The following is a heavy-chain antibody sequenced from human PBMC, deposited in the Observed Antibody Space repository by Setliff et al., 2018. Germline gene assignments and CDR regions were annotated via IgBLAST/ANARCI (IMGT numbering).Heavy chain of an antibody. J-gene: IGHJ4*02. CDR3: ARLVRYCSTRTCQRASGDEY. CDR2: IIPIFGTA. Sequence: SVKVSCKASGGTFSSYAISWVRQAPGQGLEWMGRIIPIFGTANYAQKFQGRVTITADESTSTAYMELSSLRSEDTAVYYCARLVRYCSTRTCQRASGDEYLGQGTLVTVSS. CDR1: GGTFSSYA. D-gene: IGHD2-8*01. V-gene: IGHV1-69*13.